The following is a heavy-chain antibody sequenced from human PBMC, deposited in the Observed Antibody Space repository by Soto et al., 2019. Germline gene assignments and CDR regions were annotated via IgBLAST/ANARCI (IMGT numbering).Heavy chain of an antibody. J-gene: IGHJ3*01. CDR1: GYSFTSYW. CDR2: IYPGDSDT. D-gene: IGHD3-22*01. V-gene: IGHV5-51*01. Sequence: GESLKISCKGSGYSFTSYWIGWVRQMPGKGLEWMGIIYPGDSDTRYSPSFQGQVTISADKSISTAYLQWSSLKASDTAMYYCAREKYFYDSSGYYSHAFDFWGQGTMVTVSS. CDR3: AREKYFYDSSGYYSHAFDF.